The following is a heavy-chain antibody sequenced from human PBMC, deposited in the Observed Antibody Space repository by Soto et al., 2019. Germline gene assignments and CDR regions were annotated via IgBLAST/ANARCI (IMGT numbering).Heavy chain of an antibody. CDR2: IYTSGSS. V-gene: IGHV4-4*07. Sequence: SETLSLTCTVSGGSISSYYWSWIRQPAGKGLEWIGRIYTSGSSNYNPSLKSRVTMSVDTSKNQFSLKLSSVTAADTAVYYCARDIGQYMVRGGGMDVWGQGTTVTVSS. CDR3: ARDIGQYMVRGGGMDV. J-gene: IGHJ6*02. D-gene: IGHD3-10*01. CDR1: GGSISSYY.